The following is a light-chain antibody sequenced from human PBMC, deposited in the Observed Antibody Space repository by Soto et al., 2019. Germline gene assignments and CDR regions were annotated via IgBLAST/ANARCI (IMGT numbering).Light chain of an antibody. J-gene: IGKJ1*01. CDR2: DAS. CDR3: QQYNSYSLT. Sequence: DIQMTQSPSTLSACVGDRVTITCRASQSISSWLAWYQQKRGKAPKLLIYDASSLESGVPSRFSGSGSGTEFTLTISSLQPDDFATYYCQQYNSYSLTFGQGTKVEIK. V-gene: IGKV1-5*01. CDR1: QSISSW.